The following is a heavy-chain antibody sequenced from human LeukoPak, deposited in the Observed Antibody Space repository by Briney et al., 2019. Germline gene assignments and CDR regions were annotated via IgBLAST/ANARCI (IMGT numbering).Heavy chain of an antibody. J-gene: IGHJ6*02. CDR3: ARESERDYDILTGRYYYYGMDV. V-gene: IGHV4-59*01. CDR1: GGSISSYY. CDR2: IYYSGST. D-gene: IGHD3-9*01. Sequence: SETLSLTCTVSGGSISSYYWSWIRQPPGKGLEWIGYIYYSGSTNYNPSLKSRATISVDTSKNQFSPKLSSVTAADTAVYYCARESERDYDILTGRYYYYGMDVWGQGTTVTVSS.